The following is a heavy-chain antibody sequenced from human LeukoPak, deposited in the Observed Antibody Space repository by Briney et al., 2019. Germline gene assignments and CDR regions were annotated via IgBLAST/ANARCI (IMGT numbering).Heavy chain of an antibody. J-gene: IGHJ4*02. V-gene: IGHV4-59*01. Sequence: KPSETLSLTCTVSGGSIDSYYWSWIRQPPGKGLEWIGYIYYTGSTEYHPSLKSRVTISLDTSKNQFSLKLTSETAADTAVYYCARVYQSAEYYFDYWGQGNLVSVSS. CDR3: ARVYQSAEYYFDY. CDR2: IYYTGST. D-gene: IGHD2-2*01. CDR1: GGSIDSYY.